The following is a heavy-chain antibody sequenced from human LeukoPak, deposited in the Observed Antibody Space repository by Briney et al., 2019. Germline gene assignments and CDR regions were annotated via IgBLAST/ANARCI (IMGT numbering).Heavy chain of an antibody. J-gene: IGHJ4*02. Sequence: SETLSLTCTVSGGSISSGDYYWSWIRQPPGKGLEWIGYIYYSGSTYYNPSLKSRVTISVDTSKNQFSLKLSSVTAADTAVYYCARTPVSAYDSSGYYTPFFDYWGQGTLVNVSS. CDR3: ARTPVSAYDSSGYYTPFFDY. D-gene: IGHD3-22*01. CDR1: GGSISSGDYY. CDR2: IYYSGST. V-gene: IGHV4-30-4*01.